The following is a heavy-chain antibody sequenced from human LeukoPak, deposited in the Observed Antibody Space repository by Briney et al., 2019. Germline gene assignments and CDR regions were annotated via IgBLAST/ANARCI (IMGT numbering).Heavy chain of an antibody. Sequence: GGSLRLSCAASGFTFSSYAMSWVRQAPGKGLEWVSGISGSGGSTYYADSVKGRFTISRDNSKNTLYLQMNSLSAEDTAVYYCAKHGSGSYAIYYFDYWGQGTLVTV. D-gene: IGHD3-10*01. CDR2: ISGSGGST. CDR3: AKHGSGSYAIYYFDY. J-gene: IGHJ4*02. V-gene: IGHV3-23*01. CDR1: GFTFSSYA.